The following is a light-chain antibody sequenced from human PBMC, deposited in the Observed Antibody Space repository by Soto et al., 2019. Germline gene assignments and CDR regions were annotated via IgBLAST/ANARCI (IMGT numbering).Light chain of an antibody. V-gene: IGLV2-8*01. CDR2: EVS. CDR3: SSYAGSNNLV. CDR1: SSDIVGYDY. Sequence: QSALAQHPSASGSPGQSVTISCTGTSSDIVGYDYVSWYQQHPGKAPKLIIYEVSKRPSGVPERFSGSKSGNTASLTVSGLQAEDEADYYCSSYAGSNNLVFAGGTKVTVL. J-gene: IGLJ3*02.